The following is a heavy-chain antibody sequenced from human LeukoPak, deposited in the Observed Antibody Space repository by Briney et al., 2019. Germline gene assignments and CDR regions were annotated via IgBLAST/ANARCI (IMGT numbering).Heavy chain of an antibody. J-gene: IGHJ4*02. D-gene: IGHD3-9*01. Sequence: SETLSLTCAVYGGSFSGYYWSWIRQPPGKGLEWIGSIYYSGSTYYNPSLKSRVTISVDTSKNQFSPKLSSVTAADTAVYYCARKMTYYDILTGYYPYYFDYWGQGTLVTVSS. V-gene: IGHV4-34*01. CDR3: ARKMTYYDILTGYYPYYFDY. CDR2: IYYSGST. CDR1: GGSFSGYY.